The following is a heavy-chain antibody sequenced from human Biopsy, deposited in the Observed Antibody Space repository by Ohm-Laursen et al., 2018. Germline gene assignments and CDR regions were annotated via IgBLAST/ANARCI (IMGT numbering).Heavy chain of an antibody. CDR2: IYYTGST. Sequence: SETLSLTWTVSRDSISNYYWTWIRQSPGKGLEWIGYIYYTGSTNYNPSVKSRVTISVDMSKNQFSLKLNSVTAADTAVYFCARDSRGGHLNTTLIIGKNLDSWGQGILVTVSS. V-gene: IGHV4-59*01. D-gene: IGHD1/OR15-1a*01. CDR3: ARDSRGGHLNTTLIIGKNLDS. J-gene: IGHJ4*02. CDR1: RDSISNYY.